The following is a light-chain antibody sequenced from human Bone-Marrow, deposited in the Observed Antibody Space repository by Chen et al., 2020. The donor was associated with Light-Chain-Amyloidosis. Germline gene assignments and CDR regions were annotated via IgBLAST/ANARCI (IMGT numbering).Light chain of an antibody. CDR2: EGS. CDR1: SRDVATYKF. J-gene: IGLJ1*01. CDR3: LSYAGSFPFV. Sequence: QSALTQPASVSGSPGQSITISCTASSRDVATYKFVSWYQKHPGKAPKFIIDEGSKRPSGVSDRFSGSKSGKTASLTISGLQADDEADYYCLSYAGSFPFVFGTGTKVTVL. V-gene: IGLV2-23*01.